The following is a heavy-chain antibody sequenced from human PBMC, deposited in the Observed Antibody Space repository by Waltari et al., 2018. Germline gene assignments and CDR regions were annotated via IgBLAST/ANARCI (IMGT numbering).Heavy chain of an antibody. D-gene: IGHD5-12*01. CDR3: AREVSGYDYLYYFDY. CDR1: GGTFSSYA. CDR2: IIPSFGTA. V-gene: IGHV1-69*14. J-gene: IGHJ4*02. Sequence: QVQLVQSGAEVKKPGSSVKVSCKASGGTFSSYAISWVRQAPGQGLEWMGGIIPSFGTANDAQKFQGRVTITADKSTSTAYMELSSLRSEDTAVYYCAREVSGYDYLYYFDYWGQGTLVTVSS.